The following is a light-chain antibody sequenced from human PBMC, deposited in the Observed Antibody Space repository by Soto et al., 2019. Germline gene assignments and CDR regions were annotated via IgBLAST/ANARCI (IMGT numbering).Light chain of an antibody. J-gene: IGKJ1*01. CDR1: QSVSSN. V-gene: IGKV3-15*01. Sequence: EIVMPQSPGTLSVSPGERATLSCRASQSVSSNLAWYQQKPGQAPRLLIYGASTRATGIPARFSGSRSGTEFTLTISSLQSEDFAVYYCQQYNNWPRTFGQGTKVDIK. CDR3: QQYNNWPRT. CDR2: GAS.